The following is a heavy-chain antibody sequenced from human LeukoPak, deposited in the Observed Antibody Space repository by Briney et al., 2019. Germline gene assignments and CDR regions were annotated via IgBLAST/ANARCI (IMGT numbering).Heavy chain of an antibody. CDR3: AKDAAKELDS. CDR1: GFTFTTYS. CDR2: ISYDGSDK. V-gene: IGHV3-30*04. J-gene: IGHJ4*02. Sequence: GSLRLSCAASGFTFTTYSLHWVRQAPGKGLEWGAVISYDGSDKYYADSVKGRFTVSRDNSKDMLYLQMNSLRTEDTAIYFCAKDAAKELDSWGQGTLVTVSS.